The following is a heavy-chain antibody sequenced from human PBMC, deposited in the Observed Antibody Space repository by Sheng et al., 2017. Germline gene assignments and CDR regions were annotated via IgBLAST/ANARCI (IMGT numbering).Heavy chain of an antibody. CDR2: SLGNGGST. D-gene: IGHD2-21*02. J-gene: IGHJ3*01. V-gene: IGHV3-64*07. CDR1: ILLQWVIL. CDR3: ARADDLSDLRPFDV. Sequence: EVQLVESGGRLGPAWGVPETLMCSLWILLQWVILCSGSARLQGRDWNMSHISLGNGGSTYYADSVKGRFTISQRQSKNMVYLQMDSLRAEDVAVYYCARADDLSDLRPFDVWGQGTKVTVSS.